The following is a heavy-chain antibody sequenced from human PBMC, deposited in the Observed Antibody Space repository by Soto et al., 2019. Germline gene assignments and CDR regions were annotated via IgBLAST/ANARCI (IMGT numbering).Heavy chain of an antibody. J-gene: IGHJ5*02. V-gene: IGHV4-31*03. Sequence: QVQLQESGPGLVKPSQTLSLTCTVSGGSISSGGYYWSWIRQHPGKGLEWIGYIYDSGNTYYNPSLKSRVTISVDTSKNKFSLKLSSVTAADTAVYYCAREKGGGYDHRWFDPWGQGTLVTVSS. D-gene: IGHD5-12*01. CDR2: IYDSGNT. CDR3: AREKGGGYDHRWFDP. CDR1: GGSISSGGYY.